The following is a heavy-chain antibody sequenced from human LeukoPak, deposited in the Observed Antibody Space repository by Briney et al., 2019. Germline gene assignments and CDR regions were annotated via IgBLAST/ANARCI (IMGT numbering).Heavy chain of an antibody. D-gene: IGHD2-2*01. CDR3: ARRLTQYDCFDP. V-gene: IGHV6-1*01. CDR2: TYYRSTWYN. J-gene: IGHJ5*02. Sequence: SQTLSLTCAVSGDSVSSNSVTWNWIRQSPSRGLEWLGRTYYRSTWYNDYAVSVRGRITVNPDTSKNQFSLHLNSVTPEDTAVYYCARRLTQYDCFDPWGQGILVTVSP. CDR1: GDSVSSNSVT.